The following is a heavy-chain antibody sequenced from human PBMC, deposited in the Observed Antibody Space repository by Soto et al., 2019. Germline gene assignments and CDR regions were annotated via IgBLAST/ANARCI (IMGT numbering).Heavy chain of an antibody. V-gene: IGHV1-18*01. Sequence: ASVKVSCKASGYTFTSYGISWVRQAPGQGLEWMGWISAYNGNTNYAPKLQGRVTMTTDTSTSTAYMELSRLRSDDTAVYYCARGIAAAAARGMDVWGQGTTVTVSS. CDR3: ARGIAAAAARGMDV. CDR1: GYTFTSYG. CDR2: ISAYNGNT. J-gene: IGHJ6*02. D-gene: IGHD6-13*01.